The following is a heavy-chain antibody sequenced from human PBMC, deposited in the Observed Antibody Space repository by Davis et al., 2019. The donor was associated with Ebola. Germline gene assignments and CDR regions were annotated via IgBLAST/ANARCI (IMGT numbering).Heavy chain of an antibody. Sequence: PGGSLRLSCAGSGFTFSTYSMNWVRQAPGKGLEWVSSISSSSSYIYYADSVKGRFTISRDNAKNSLYLQMNSLRAEETAVYYCARVGGNIIRGVIGYWGQGTLVTVSS. D-gene: IGHD3-10*01. CDR1: GFTFSTYS. V-gene: IGHV3-21*01. CDR2: ISSSSSYI. J-gene: IGHJ4*02. CDR3: ARVGGNIIRGVIGY.